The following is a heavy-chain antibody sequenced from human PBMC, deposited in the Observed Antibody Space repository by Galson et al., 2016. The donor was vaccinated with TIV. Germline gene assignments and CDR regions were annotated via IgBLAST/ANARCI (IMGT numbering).Heavy chain of an antibody. CDR3: ARTFNSYYFDF. CDR1: GFTFNSYP. Sequence: SCAASGFTFNSYPMNWVRQTPGKALEWVAVISYDGSNYADSVKGRFTISRDKSKNTLYLQMNSLKAEDTAVYYCARTFNSYYFDFWGQGTLVTVSS. J-gene: IGHJ4*02. CDR2: ISYDGSN. V-gene: IGHV3-30-3*01.